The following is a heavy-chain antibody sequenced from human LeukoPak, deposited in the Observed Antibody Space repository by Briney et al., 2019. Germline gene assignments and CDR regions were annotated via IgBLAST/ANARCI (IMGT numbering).Heavy chain of an antibody. CDR3: AKRGVVIRGILVIGYHQEAYHYDF. CDR1: GISLSNYA. Sequence: GGSLRLSCVVSGISLSNYAMTWVRQAPGKGLEWVSYISERGGSTTYADSVKGRFTISRDTSLNTLYLQMNNLRGEDTAVYFCAKRGVVIRGILVIGYHQEAYHYDFWGQGVLVTVSS. CDR2: ISERGGST. V-gene: IGHV3-23*01. D-gene: IGHD3-10*01. J-gene: IGHJ4*02.